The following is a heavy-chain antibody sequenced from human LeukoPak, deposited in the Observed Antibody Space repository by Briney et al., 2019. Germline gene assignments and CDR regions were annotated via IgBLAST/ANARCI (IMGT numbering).Heavy chain of an antibody. J-gene: IGHJ6*03. CDR1: GYSFTSYW. CDR2: IYPGGSDT. CDR3: ARPNYYYMDV. V-gene: IGHV5-51*01. Sequence: KSGESLKISCKGSGYSFTSYWIGWVRQMPGKGLESMGIIYPGGSDTRYSSSFQGQVTISADKSISTAYLQWSSLKASDTAMYYCARPNYYYMDVWGKGTTVTVSS.